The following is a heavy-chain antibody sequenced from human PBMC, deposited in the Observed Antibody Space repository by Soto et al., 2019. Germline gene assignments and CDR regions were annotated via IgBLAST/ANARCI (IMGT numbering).Heavy chain of an antibody. CDR2: ISPYNVRT. J-gene: IGHJ6*02. CDR3: GRCQPDSYAIDV. CDR1: GSSFTSYG. Sequence: QVHLVQSGSDVEKPWASVKVSCQASGSSFTSYGIGWVRQVPGQGPEWRGWISPYNVRTNYAQSVKGRGVMTTDISTNTVYSEMRTLSSDGSAIYYCGRCQPDSYAIDVWGQGTKVTVSS. D-gene: IGHD5-18*01. V-gene: IGHV1-18*01.